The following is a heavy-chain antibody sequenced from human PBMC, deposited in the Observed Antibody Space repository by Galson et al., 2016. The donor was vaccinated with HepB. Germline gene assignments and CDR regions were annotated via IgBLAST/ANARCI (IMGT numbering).Heavy chain of an antibody. CDR2: IYSGGST. Sequence: SLKLSCEASGFSVSSNYMSWVRQAPGQGLEWVSVIYSGGSTYYADYVKGRFTISSDTSKNTLYLQMNSLRAEYTAVYYCAGDWDSSSWYTRNDAFDIWGQGTIVTVSS. CDR1: GFSVSSNY. D-gene: IGHD6-13*01. CDR3: AGDWDSSSWYTRNDAFDI. J-gene: IGHJ3*02. V-gene: IGHV3-53*01.